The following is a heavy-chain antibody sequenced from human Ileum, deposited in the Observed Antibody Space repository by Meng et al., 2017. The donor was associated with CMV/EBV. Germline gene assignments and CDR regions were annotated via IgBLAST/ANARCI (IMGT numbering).Heavy chain of an antibody. CDR1: GGSITSGNYY. J-gene: IGHJ4*02. Sequence: QGQLQESGPGLVKPSQTLSLTCTVSGGSITSGNYYWSWIRQPPGRGLEWIGYIYYSGSPYYKPSLKSRVTISLGTSKNQFSLNLRSVTATDSAVYYCVRQVVAASFDYWGQGALVTVSS. CDR3: VRQVVAASFDY. CDR2: IYYSGSP. D-gene: IGHD2-15*01. V-gene: IGHV4-30-4*08.